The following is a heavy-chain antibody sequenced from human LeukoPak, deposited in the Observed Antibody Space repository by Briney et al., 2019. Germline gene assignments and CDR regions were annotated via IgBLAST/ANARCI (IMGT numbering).Heavy chain of an antibody. CDR3: AREWELDP. J-gene: IGHJ5*02. V-gene: IGHV3-7*05. CDR1: AFPFSSYW. D-gene: IGHD1-26*01. Sequence: GGSLRLSCAASAFPFSSYWLGWVRQAPGQGLEWVANIKQDGSEKYYVDSVKGRFTISRYNAKNSLYLQMNSLRVEDTAVYYCAREWELDPWGQGTLVTVSS. CDR2: IKQDGSEK.